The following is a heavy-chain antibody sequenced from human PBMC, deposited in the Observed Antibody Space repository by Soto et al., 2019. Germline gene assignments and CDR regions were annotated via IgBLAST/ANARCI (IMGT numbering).Heavy chain of an antibody. CDR3: AKYRAGSYLDY. V-gene: IGHV3-30*18. D-gene: IGHD1-26*01. CDR2: VSYDGSNK. CDR1: GFTFSSYG. Sequence: GSLRLSCAASGFTFSSYGMHWVRQAPGKGLEWVAVVSYDGSNKYYADSVKGRFTISRDNSKNTLYLQMNSLRAEDTAVYYCAKYRAGSYLDYWGQGTLVTVSS. J-gene: IGHJ4*02.